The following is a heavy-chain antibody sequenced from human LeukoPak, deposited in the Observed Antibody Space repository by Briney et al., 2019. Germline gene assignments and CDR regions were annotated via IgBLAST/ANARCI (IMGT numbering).Heavy chain of an antibody. CDR1: GFTFSSYW. CDR2: IKEDGSEQ. V-gene: IGHV3-7*01. D-gene: IGHD3-10*01. Sequence: GGSLRLSCTASGFTFSSYWMNWVRQAPGKGLEWVANIKEDGSEQYYVDSAKGRFTISRDNAKNSLHLQMNSLRAEDTAVYFCARDRRGEKSQYNCFDPWGQGTLVTVSS. CDR3: ARDRRGEKSQYNCFDP. J-gene: IGHJ5*02.